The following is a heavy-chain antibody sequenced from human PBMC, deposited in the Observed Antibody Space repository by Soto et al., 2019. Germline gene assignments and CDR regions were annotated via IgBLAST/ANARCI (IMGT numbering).Heavy chain of an antibody. J-gene: IGHJ3*02. D-gene: IGHD3-3*01. Sequence: QLHLVQSGAVVKKPGASVTVSCSASGYPVTAYYMHWVRQAPGRGLEWMGGINPATGAAKYTQTFQGRVPMTRAPSTSQVFMELSGLTSEDPAFFYWAGGGGVGVAGSAAFDMWGQGTLVTVSS. CDR1: GYPVTAYY. CDR2: INPATGAA. CDR3: AGGGGVGVAGSAAFDM. V-gene: IGHV1-2*02.